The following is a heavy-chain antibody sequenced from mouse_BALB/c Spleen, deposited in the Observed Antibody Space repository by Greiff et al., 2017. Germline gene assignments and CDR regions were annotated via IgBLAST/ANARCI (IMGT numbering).Heavy chain of an antibody. Sequence: VQLQQPGAELVKPGAPVKLSCKASGYTFTSYWMNWVKQRPGRGLEWIGRIDPSDSETHYNQKFKDKATLTVDKSSSTAYIQLSSLTSEDSAVYYCAREGTNFAWFAYWGQGTLVTVSA. V-gene: IGHV1-69*02. J-gene: IGHJ3*01. D-gene: IGHD4-1*01. CDR3: AREGTNFAWFAY. CDR2: IDPSDSET. CDR1: GYTFTSYW.